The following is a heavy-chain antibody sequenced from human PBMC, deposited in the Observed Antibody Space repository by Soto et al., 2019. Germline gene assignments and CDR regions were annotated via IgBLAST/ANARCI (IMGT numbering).Heavy chain of an antibody. CDR3: TTGNPGGGDKYYYYYGMDV. CDR1: GFTFSNAW. J-gene: IGHJ6*02. Sequence: EVQLVESGGGLVKPGGSLRLSCAASGFTFSNAWMNWVRQAPGKGLEWVGRIKSKTDGGTTDYAAPVKGRFTISRDDSKNTLYLQMNSLKTEDTAVYYCTTGNPGGGDKYYYYYGMDVWGQGTTVTVSS. CDR2: IKSKTDGGTT. D-gene: IGHD3-10*01. V-gene: IGHV3-15*07.